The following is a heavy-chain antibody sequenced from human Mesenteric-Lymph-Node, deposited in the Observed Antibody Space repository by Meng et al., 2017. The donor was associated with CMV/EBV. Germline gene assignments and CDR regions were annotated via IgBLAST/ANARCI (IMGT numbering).Heavy chain of an antibody. V-gene: IGHV2-5*01. Sequence: SGPTLVKPTQTLTLTCAFPGFSLSTSGVGVGWIRQPPGEALEWLALIFWNDDKRYSPSLKSRLTITKDTSKNQVVLTMTNMDPVDTATYYCAHRLTGSSPFGYWGQGALVTVSS. CDR1: GFSLSTSGVG. CDR3: AHRLTGSSPFGY. CDR2: IFWNDDK. D-gene: IGHD3-10*01. J-gene: IGHJ4*02.